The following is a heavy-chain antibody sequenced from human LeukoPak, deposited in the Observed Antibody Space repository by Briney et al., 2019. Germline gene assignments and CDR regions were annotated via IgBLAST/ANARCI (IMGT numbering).Heavy chain of an antibody. J-gene: IGHJ4*02. CDR1: GFIFSNYA. CDR2: IDSTGAYT. CDR3: AKGSAAGRPYYFDY. V-gene: IGHV3-23*01. D-gene: IGHD6-25*01. Sequence: GGSLRLSCAASGFIFSNYAMSWVRQAPGKGLEWVSAIDSTGAYTCYADSVKGRFTISKDSSKTILYLQMNSLRAEDAAVYFCAKGSAAGRPYYFDYWGQGTLVTVSS.